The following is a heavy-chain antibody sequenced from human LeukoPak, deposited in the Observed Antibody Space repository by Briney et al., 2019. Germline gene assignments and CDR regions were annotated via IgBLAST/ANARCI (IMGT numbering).Heavy chain of an antibody. D-gene: IGHD1-1*01. Sequence: GGSLRLSCAASGITFNSYTMNWVRQAPGKGLEWVSSISSSSSYIYYAASVKGRFTISRDNAKNSLYLQMNRLRAEDTAVYYCARERQLERLAFGKEGSAFDYWGQGTLVAVSS. CDR1: GITFNSYT. CDR2: ISSSSSYI. V-gene: IGHV3-21*01. CDR3: ARERQLERLAFGKEGSAFDY. J-gene: IGHJ4*02.